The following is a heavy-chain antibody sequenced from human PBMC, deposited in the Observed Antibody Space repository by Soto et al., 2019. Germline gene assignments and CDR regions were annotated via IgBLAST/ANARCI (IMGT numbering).Heavy chain of an antibody. CDR1: GGSISSISSY. D-gene: IGHD3-10*01. CDR2: VYYSGST. J-gene: IGHJ4*02. V-gene: IGHV4-61*05. CDR3: TRGLPSHFGYDS. Sequence: PSETLSLTCTVSGGSISSISSYWGWIRQPPGKGLEWIGYVYYSGSTNSNPSLKSRLTISSDASKKQVSLRLTSATAADTAVYYCTRGLPSHFGYDSWGQGTLVTVSS.